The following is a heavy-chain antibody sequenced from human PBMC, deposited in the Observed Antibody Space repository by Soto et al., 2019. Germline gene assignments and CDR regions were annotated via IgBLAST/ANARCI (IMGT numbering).Heavy chain of an antibody. CDR1: GGSISSGGYY. D-gene: IGHD6-19*01. Sequence: PSETLSLTCTVSGGSISSGGYYWSWIRQHPGKGLEWIGYIFSSVNTHYNPSLRSRLSISLDTPKNQFSLKLSSVTAADTALYYCARGAQNNGWPDWFDPWGQGTLVTVSS. CDR2: IFSSVNT. J-gene: IGHJ5*02. V-gene: IGHV4-31*03. CDR3: ARGAQNNGWPDWFDP.